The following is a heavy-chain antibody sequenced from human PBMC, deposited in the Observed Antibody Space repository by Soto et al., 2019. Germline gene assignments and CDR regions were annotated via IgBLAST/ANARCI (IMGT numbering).Heavy chain of an antibody. CDR3: ARAPKVSGSSQTRPDF. V-gene: IGHV4-34*01. CDR2: ISQSGNT. CDR1: SGSFSGYY. D-gene: IGHD6-6*01. J-gene: IGHJ4*02. Sequence: SETLSLTCSIYSGSFSGYYWGWIRQPPGKGLEWIGEISQSGNTNYSPSLKSRVSISIDTSKKQFSLNLASVSAADTAVYYCARAPKVSGSSQTRPDFWGQGTLVTVSS.